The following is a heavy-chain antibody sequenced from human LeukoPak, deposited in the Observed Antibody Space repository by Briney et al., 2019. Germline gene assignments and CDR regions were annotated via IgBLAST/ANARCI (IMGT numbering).Heavy chain of an antibody. D-gene: IGHD6-13*01. CDR1: GYTFTGYY. CDR2: INPNSGGT. V-gene: IGHV1-2*04. Sequence: ASVKVSCKASGYTFTGYYMHWVRQALGQGLEWMGWINPNSGGTNYAQKFQGWVTMTRDTSISTAYMELSRLRSDDTAVYYCARGLYGSSSWYGDYWGREPWSPSPQ. CDR3: ARGLYGSSSWYGDY. J-gene: IGHJ4*02.